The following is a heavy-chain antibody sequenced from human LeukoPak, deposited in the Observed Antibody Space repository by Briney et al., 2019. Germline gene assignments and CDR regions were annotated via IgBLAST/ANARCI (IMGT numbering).Heavy chain of an antibody. J-gene: IGHJ5*02. Sequence: ASVNVSCKASGYTFTGYYMHWVRQAPGQGLEWMGWINPNSGGTNYAQKFQGRVTMTRDTSTSTAYMELSRLRSDDTAVYYCARDRGYSSGPDPNWFDPWGQGTLVTVSS. CDR1: GYTFTGYY. V-gene: IGHV1-2*02. D-gene: IGHD6-19*01. CDR2: INPNSGGT. CDR3: ARDRGYSSGPDPNWFDP.